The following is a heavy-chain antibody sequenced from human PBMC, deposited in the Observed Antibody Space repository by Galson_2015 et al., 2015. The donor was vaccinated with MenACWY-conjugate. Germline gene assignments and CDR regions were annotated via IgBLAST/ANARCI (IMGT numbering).Heavy chain of an antibody. J-gene: IGHJ5*02. CDR3: ARRRSSTSGGHWFDP. D-gene: IGHD2-2*01. CDR2: IYPRDSET. CDR1: GYDFTTYW. Sequence: QSGAEVKKPGESLKISCKGSGYDFTTYWIVWVRQMPGKGLEWMGIIYPRDSETTYSPTFQGQVTISDDKSISAAYLQWSSLKPSDTAIYYCARRRSSTSGGHWFDPWGQGTLVTVSS. V-gene: IGHV5-51*01.